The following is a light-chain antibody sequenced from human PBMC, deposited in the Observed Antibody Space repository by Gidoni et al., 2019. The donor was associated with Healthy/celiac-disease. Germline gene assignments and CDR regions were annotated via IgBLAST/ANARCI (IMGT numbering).Light chain of an antibody. CDR1: QSVSSSY. Sequence: EILLPQSPGTLSLSSGERATLSCRASQSVSSSYLAWYQQKPGQAPRLLIYGASSRATGIPDFTLTISRLEPEDFAVYYCQQYGSSPLTFGGGTKVEIK. CDR2: GAS. CDR3: QQYGSSPLT. V-gene: IGKV3-20*01. J-gene: IGKJ4*01.